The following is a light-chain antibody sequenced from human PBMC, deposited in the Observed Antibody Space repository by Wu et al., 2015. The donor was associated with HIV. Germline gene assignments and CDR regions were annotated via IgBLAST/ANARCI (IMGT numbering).Light chain of an antibody. J-gene: IGKJ2*01. CDR3: QQYVSSPPMYT. V-gene: IGKV3-20*01. Sequence: EIVLTQSPGTLSLSPGERVTLSCRASQSVRSNSLAWYQQKPGQAPRLLIYGTSNRATGIPDRFSGSGSGTDFTLTISRLEPEDFAVYYCQQYVSSPPMYTFGQGTKLEIK. CDR1: QSVRSNS. CDR2: GTS.